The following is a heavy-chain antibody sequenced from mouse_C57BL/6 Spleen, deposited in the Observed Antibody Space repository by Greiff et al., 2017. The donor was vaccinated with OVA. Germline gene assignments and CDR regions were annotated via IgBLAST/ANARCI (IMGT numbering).Heavy chain of an antibody. Sequence: EVKLMESGTVLARPGASVKMSCKTSGYTFTSYWMHWVKQRPGQGLEWIGAIYPGNSDTSYNQKFKGKAKLTAVTSASTAYMELSSLTNEDSAVYYCTRNYYGNFSYAMDYWGQGTSVTVSS. CDR1: GYTFTSYW. J-gene: IGHJ4*01. D-gene: IGHD2-1*01. CDR2: IYPGNSDT. V-gene: IGHV1-5*01. CDR3: TRNYYGNFSYAMDY.